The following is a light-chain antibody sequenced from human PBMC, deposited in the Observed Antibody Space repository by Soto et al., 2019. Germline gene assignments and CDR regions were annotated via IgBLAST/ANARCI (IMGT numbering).Light chain of an antibody. CDR3: LQYHSDWT. V-gene: IGKV1-5*03. CDR1: QNIQRW. Sequence: DTQMTQSPSTVSASVGDRITITCRAGQNIQRWLAWYQQKPGKAPKLLIYKASSLERGVPSRFSAGGSGVEFTLNISSVQPEDFATYHCLQYHSDWTFGQGTKVDI. CDR2: KAS. J-gene: IGKJ1*01.